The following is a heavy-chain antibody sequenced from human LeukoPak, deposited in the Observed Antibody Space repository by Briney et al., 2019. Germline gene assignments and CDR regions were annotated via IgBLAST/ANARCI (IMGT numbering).Heavy chain of an antibody. V-gene: IGHV3-9*03. CDR2: ISWDSDSI. D-gene: IGHD3-16*01. CDR1: GFIFDDYA. CDR3: AKGGGGRLIYYYYMDV. Sequence: GGSLRLSCAASGFIFDDYAMHWVRQAPGKGLEWVSGISWDSDSIDYANSVKGRLTISRDNAKNSLYLQMNSLRTEDMALYYCAKGGGGRLIYYYYMDVWGKGTTVTVSS. J-gene: IGHJ6*03.